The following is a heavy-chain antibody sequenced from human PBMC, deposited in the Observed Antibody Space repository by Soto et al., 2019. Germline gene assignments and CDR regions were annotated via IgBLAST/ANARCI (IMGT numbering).Heavy chain of an antibody. CDR3: ARLSYYDSNG. V-gene: IGHV4-30-4*01. CDR2: IYYSGST. Sequence: SETLSLTCTVSGDSLRSGVYFLGWIRQPPGKGLEWIGLIYYSGSTHYNPSLKSRLIISVNTSKNQFSLKLTSATAADTAVYYCARLSYYDSNGWGQGTLVTVS. J-gene: IGHJ4*02. CDR1: GDSLRSGVYF. D-gene: IGHD3-22*01.